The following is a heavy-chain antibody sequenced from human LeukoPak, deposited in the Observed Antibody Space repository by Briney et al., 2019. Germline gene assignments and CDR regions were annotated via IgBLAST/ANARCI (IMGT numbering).Heavy chain of an antibody. J-gene: IGHJ5*02. V-gene: IGHV4-30-2*01. CDR2: SHHSGST. Sequence: PSETLSLTCAVSGGSISSGGYSWSWSRQPPGKGLKWIGYSHHSGSTYYNPSLRSRGAIAVHTPKNQFSLKLSSVTAADTAVYYCVTEPGYCTGGRCYGGWFDPWGQGTLVTVSS. D-gene: IGHD2-15*01. CDR3: VTEPGYCTGGRCYGGWFDP. CDR1: GGSISSGGYS.